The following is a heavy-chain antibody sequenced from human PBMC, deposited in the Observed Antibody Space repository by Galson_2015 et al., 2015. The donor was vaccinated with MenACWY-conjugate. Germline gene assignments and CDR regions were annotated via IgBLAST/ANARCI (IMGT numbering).Heavy chain of an antibody. CDR2: GGTT. D-gene: IGHD2-15*01. Sequence: GGTTYYANSVKGRFTISRHDSENTLYLQMNSLRAEDTAIYYCARTLEGYCSGGSCSYGMDAWGQGTTVTVSS. CDR3: ARTLEGYCSGGSCSYGMDA. J-gene: IGHJ6*02. V-gene: IGHV3-53*04.